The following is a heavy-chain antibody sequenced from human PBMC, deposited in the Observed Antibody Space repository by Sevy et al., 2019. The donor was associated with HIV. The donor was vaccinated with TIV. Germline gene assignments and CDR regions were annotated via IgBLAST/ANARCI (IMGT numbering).Heavy chain of an antibody. CDR1: GYIFTDYY. V-gene: IGHV1-2*02. Sequence: ASVKVSCKASGYIFTDYYIHWVRQAPGQGLEWMAWINSDSGVTNYARRFQGEVTVTRDPSLSTAYLELTNLKSNDTAIYYCARLTTQPTSDLYGLDVWGQGTTVTVSS. CDR2: INSDSGVT. D-gene: IGHD4-17*01. J-gene: IGHJ6*02. CDR3: ARLTTQPTSDLYGLDV.